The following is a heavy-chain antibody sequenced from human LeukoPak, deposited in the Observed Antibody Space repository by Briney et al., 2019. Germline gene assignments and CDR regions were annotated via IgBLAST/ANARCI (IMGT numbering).Heavy chain of an antibody. CDR2: IGSSGTTR. CDR3: ALLAVASDFDY. D-gene: IGHD6-19*01. Sequence: PGGSPRLSCAVSGFPFSIYEMNWVRQAPGKGLEWVSNIGSSGTTRYYADSVKGRFSISRDNAKNSLYLQMNSLRVEDTGVYYCALLAVASDFDYWGQGALVTVSS. CDR1: GFPFSIYE. J-gene: IGHJ4*02. V-gene: IGHV3-48*03.